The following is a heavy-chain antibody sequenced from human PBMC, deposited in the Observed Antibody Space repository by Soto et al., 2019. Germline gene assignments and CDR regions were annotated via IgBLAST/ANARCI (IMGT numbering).Heavy chain of an antibody. Sequence: PVGSLRLSCAASGFTFSSYAMSWVRQAPLKGLEWVSAISGSGGSTYYADSVKVRFTISRDNSKNTLYLQMNSLRAEDTAVYYCAKRTATDYYDSSGYYFNPGGFDPWGQGTMVSVSS. D-gene: IGHD3-22*01. CDR2: ISGSGGST. J-gene: IGHJ5*02. V-gene: IGHV3-23*01. CDR3: AKRTATDYYDSSGYYFNPGGFDP. CDR1: GFTFSSYA.